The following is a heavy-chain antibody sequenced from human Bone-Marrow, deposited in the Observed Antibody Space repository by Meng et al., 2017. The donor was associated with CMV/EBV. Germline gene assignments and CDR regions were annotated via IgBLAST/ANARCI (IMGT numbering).Heavy chain of an antibody. CDR1: GFTFSSYW. CDR2: IESEGRTT. D-gene: IGHD3-3*01. CDR3: TREGAGYDFWRGYRNDALNL. Sequence: GESLKISCAASGFTFSSYWMHWVRQAPGKGPVWVSRIESEGRTTFYADSVKGRFTISRDNAKNTLYLQMNSLRAEDTAIYYCTREGAGYDFWRGYRNDALNLWGRGTIVTVSS. J-gene: IGHJ3*01. V-gene: IGHV3-74*01.